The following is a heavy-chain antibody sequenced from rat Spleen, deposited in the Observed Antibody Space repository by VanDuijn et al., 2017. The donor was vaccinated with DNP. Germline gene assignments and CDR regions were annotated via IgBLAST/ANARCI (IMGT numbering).Heavy chain of an antibody. CDR2: INNAGST. CDR1: GYSITSTY. Sequence: EVQLQESGPGLVKPSQSLSLTCSVTGYSITSTYWGWIRKFPGNKLEWMGYINNAGSTNYNPSLKSRVSITRDTSKNQLFLQLNSVTTEDTATYYCARTDFYSTYIPFAYWGQGTLVSVSS. V-gene: IGHV3-3*01. CDR3: ARTDFYSTYIPFAY. J-gene: IGHJ3*01. D-gene: IGHD1-2*01.